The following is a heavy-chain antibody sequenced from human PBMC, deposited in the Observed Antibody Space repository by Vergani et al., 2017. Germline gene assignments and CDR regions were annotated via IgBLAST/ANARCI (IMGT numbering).Heavy chain of an antibody. CDR3: AKGGDIVVVPAANGPDG. D-gene: IGHD2-2*01. J-gene: IGHJ4*02. CDR1: GFTFSSYA. V-gene: IGHV3-30*04. Sequence: QVQLVESGGGVVQPGRSLRLSCAASGFTFSSYAMHWVRQAPGKGLEWVAVISYDGSNKYYADSVKGRFTISRDNAKNTLYLQMNSLRAEDTAVYYCAKGGDIVVVPAANGPDGWGQGTLVTVSS. CDR2: ISYDGSNK.